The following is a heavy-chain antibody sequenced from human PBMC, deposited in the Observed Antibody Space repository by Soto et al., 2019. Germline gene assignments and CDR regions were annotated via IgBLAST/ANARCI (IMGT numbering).Heavy chain of an antibody. CDR2: IYHSGST. D-gene: IGHD5-18*01. Sequence: SETLSLTCAVSGYSISSGYYWGWIRQPPGKGLEWIGSIYHSGSTYYNPSLKSRVTISVDTSKNQFSLKLSSVTAADTAVYYCASEDSYGTYWGQGTLVTVSS. V-gene: IGHV4-38-2*01. J-gene: IGHJ4*02. CDR3: ASEDSYGTY. CDR1: GYSISSGYY.